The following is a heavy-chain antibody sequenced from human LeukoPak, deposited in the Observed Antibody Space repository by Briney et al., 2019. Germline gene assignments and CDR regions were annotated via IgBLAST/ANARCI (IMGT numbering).Heavy chain of an antibody. J-gene: IGHJ4*02. Sequence: QPGRSLRLSCAASGFTFSSYAMSWVRQAPGKGLEWVSAVSSSDGTTYYADSVKGRFTISRDNSKSTLYLQMNSLRAEDTAIYYCAKDYDAYYYGSGSYSRHLEYWGQGTLVSVSS. D-gene: IGHD3-10*01. CDR1: GFTFSSYA. CDR2: VSSSDGTT. CDR3: AKDYDAYYYGSGSYSRHLEY. V-gene: IGHV3-23*01.